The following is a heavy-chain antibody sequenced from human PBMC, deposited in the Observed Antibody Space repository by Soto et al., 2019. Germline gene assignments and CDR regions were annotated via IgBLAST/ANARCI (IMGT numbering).Heavy chain of an antibody. CDR2: IYDSATT. V-gene: IGHV4-59*01. D-gene: IGHD3-10*01. CDR1: GDSISSYY. Sequence: PSETLSLTCTAYGDSISSYYWSWIRQPPGKGLEWIGCIYDSATTNYNPSLKSRVTISEDMSTNEFSLKLTSVTAADTAVYYCARQGSGDFHYHGLDVWGQGTTITVSS. J-gene: IGHJ6*02. CDR3: ARQGSGDFHYHGLDV.